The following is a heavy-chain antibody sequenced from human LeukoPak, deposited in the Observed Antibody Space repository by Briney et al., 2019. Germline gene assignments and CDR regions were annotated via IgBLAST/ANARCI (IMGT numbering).Heavy chain of an antibody. Sequence: GGSLRLSCAASGFTFSSYSMNWVRQAPGKGLEWVANIKQDGSEKYYVDSVKGRFAISRDNAKNSLYLQMNSLRAEDTAVYYCARRSSPRKNWFDPWGQGTLVTVSS. D-gene: IGHD2-15*01. CDR3: ARRSSPRKNWFDP. V-gene: IGHV3-7*01. CDR1: GFTFSSYS. CDR2: IKQDGSEK. J-gene: IGHJ5*02.